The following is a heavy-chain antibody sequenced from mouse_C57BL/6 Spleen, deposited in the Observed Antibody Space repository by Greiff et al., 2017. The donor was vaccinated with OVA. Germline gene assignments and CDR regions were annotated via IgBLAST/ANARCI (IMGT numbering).Heavy chain of an antibody. CDR2: IDPSDSYT. CDR1: GYTFTSYW. V-gene: IGHV1-50*01. D-gene: IGHD1-1*01. Sequence: VQLQPSGAELVKPGASVQLSCKASGYTFTSYWMQWVKQRPGQGLEWIGEIDPSDSYTNYNQKFKGKATLTVDTSSSTAYMQLSSLTPEDSAVYYCARTTTVVAPYYFDYWGQGTTLTVSS. J-gene: IGHJ2*01. CDR3: ARTTTVVAPYYFDY.